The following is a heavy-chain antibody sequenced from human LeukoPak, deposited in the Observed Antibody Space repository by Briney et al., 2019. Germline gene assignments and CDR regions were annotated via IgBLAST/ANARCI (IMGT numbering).Heavy chain of an antibody. CDR1: GFTFSSYA. Sequence: GGSLRLSCAASGFTFSSYAMSWVRQAPGKGLEWVSTINSNGGSTYYADSVKGRFTISRDNSKNTLYLQMNSLRAEDTAVYYCAKDFSTYESLYDYWGQGTLVTVSS. CDR3: AKDFSTYESLYDY. V-gene: IGHV3-23*01. D-gene: IGHD2/OR15-2a*01. J-gene: IGHJ4*02. CDR2: INSNGGST.